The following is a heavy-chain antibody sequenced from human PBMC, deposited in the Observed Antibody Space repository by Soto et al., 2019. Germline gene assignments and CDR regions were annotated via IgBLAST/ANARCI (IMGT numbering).Heavy chain of an antibody. D-gene: IGHD1-7*01. CDR3: ASRDPGTSVDY. V-gene: IGHV4-39*07. J-gene: IGHJ4*02. CDR1: CGSISTYY. CDR2: IYYSGST. Sequence: SETLSLTCTVSCGSISTYYWGWIRQPPGKGLEWIGNIYYSGSTSHNPSLKSRVTISLDKSENQFSLKVTSLTAADTAVYYCASRDPGTSVDYWGQGTLVTVSS.